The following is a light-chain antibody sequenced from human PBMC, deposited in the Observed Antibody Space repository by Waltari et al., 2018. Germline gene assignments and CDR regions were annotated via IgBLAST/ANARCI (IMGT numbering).Light chain of an antibody. CDR1: ASDVAFYNY. J-gene: IGLJ3*02. Sequence: QSALTQPASVSGSPGQSITISCTGTASDVAFYNYVSWYQQHPGKAPKVIIYDVSERPSGVSNRFCGSKSGNSAFLTISGLQAEDEADYYCNSYTGSSSWVFGGGTKLTV. CDR3: NSYTGSSSWV. V-gene: IGLV2-14*03. CDR2: DVS.